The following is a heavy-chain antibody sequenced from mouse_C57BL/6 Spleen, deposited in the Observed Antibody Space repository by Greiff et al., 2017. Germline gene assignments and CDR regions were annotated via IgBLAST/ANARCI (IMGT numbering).Heavy chain of an antibody. CDR1: GYTFTGYW. Sequence: QVQLQQSGAELMKPGASVKLSCKATGYTFTGYWIEWVKQRPGHGLEWIGEILPGSGSTNSNEKFKGKATFTADTSSNTAYMQLSSLTTEDSAIYDCARGGNWDGGYFDYWGQGTTLTVSS. D-gene: IGHD4-1*01. J-gene: IGHJ2*01. CDR2: ILPGSGST. CDR3: ARGGNWDGGYFDY. V-gene: IGHV1-9*01.